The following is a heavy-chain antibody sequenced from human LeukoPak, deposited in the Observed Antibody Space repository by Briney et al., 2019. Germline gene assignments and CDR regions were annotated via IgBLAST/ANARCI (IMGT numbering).Heavy chain of an antibody. CDR1: GFTFSSYW. V-gene: IGHV3-7*01. CDR2: IKQDGSEK. Sequence: GGSLRLSCAASGFTFSSYWMSWVRQAPGKGLEWVANIKQDGSEKYYVDSVKGRFTISRDNAKNSLYLQMTSLRAEDTAVYYCAREMGRGENYFDYWGQGTLVTVSS. D-gene: IGHD2-8*01. J-gene: IGHJ4*02. CDR3: AREMGRGENYFDY.